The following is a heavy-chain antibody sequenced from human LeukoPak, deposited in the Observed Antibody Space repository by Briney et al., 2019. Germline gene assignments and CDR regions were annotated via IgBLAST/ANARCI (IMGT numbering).Heavy chain of an antibody. CDR3: AKMEKALCFGLLND. CDR2: ISGSGGST. Sequence: PGGSLRLSCAASGFTFSSYAMSWVRQAPGKGLEWVSAISGSGGSTYYADSVKGRFTISRDNSKNTLYLQMNSLRAEDTAVYYCAKMEKALCFGLLNDWGQGTLVTVSS. D-gene: IGHD3-10*01. V-gene: IGHV3-23*01. CDR1: GFTFSSYA. J-gene: IGHJ4*02.